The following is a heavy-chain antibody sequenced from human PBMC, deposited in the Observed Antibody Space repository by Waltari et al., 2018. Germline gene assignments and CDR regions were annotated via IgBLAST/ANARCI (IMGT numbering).Heavy chain of an antibody. CDR2: VIPIVGTP. V-gene: IGHV1-69*12. CDR3: AKREIGYAFDI. CDR1: GGTFGTSA. J-gene: IGHJ3*02. D-gene: IGHD1-26*01. Sequence: QVQLVQSGAEVTQPGASVKVSCTASGGTFGTSAITWVRQAPGQGREWMGGVIPIVGTPNYAAKFQGRVTGSADPSTSTAYVEVRRLISEDTAVYYCAKREIGYAFDIWGHGTMVTVSS.